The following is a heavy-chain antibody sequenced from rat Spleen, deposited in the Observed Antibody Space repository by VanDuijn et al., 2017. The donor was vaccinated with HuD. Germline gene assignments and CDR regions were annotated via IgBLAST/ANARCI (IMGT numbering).Heavy chain of an antibody. Sequence: EVHLVETGGGLVQPGRSLKLSCVASGFTFSNYWMYWIRQAPGKGLEWISSISTDGGSAYYPDSVKGRFTISRDNAKSTLYLQMNSLRSEDTATYYCAVSGYGYWGHGVMVTVSS. D-gene: IGHD4-3*01. V-gene: IGHV5-58*01. CDR1: GFTFSNYW. CDR3: AVSGYGY. J-gene: IGHJ2*01. CDR2: ISTDGGSA.